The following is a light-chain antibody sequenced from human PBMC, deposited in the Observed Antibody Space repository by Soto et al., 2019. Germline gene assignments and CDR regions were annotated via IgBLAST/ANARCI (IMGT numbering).Light chain of an antibody. J-gene: IGLJ2*01. CDR1: SSDVGGYNH. CDR3: CSYSSDISVV. V-gene: IGLV2-14*03. CDR2: EVS. Sequence: QSALTQPASVSGSPGQSITISCTGTSSDVGGYNHVSWYQQHPGKAPKLMIYEVSNRPSGVSDRFSGSKSGTTASLTISGLHAEDEADYYCCSYSSDISVVFGGGTQLTVL.